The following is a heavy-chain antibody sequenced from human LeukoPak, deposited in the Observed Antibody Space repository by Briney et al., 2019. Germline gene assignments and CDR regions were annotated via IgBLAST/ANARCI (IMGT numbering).Heavy chain of an antibody. CDR2: IYYSGST. CDR3: ARLNYYDSSGYTFPDY. Sequence: SETLSLTCTVSGGSISSSSYDWGWIRQPPGKGLEWIGSIYYSGSTYYNPSLKSRVTISVDTSKNQFSLKLSSVTAADTAVYYCARLNYYDSSGYTFPDYWGQGTLVTVSS. J-gene: IGHJ4*02. V-gene: IGHV4-39*01. D-gene: IGHD3-22*01. CDR1: GGSISSSSYD.